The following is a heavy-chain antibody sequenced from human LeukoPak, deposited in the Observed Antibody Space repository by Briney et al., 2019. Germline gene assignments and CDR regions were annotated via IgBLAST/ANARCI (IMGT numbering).Heavy chain of an antibody. CDR3: AHRHRMPHFDY. Sequence: SGPTLVKPTQTLTLTCTFSGFSLSTSGVGVGWIRQPPGKALEWLALIYWNEDKRYSPCLKSRLTITKDTSKNQVVLTTTIMDPVDTATYYCAHRHRMPHFDYWGQGTLVTVSS. CDR2: IYWNEDK. V-gene: IGHV2-5*01. CDR1: GFSLSTSGVG. J-gene: IGHJ4*02. D-gene: IGHD2-15*01.